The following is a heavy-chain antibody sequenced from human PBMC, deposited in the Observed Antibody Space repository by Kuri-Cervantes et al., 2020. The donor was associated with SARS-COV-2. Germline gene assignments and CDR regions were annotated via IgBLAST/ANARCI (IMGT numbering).Heavy chain of an antibody. CDR2: VKNNSGNT. D-gene: IGHD3-22*01. J-gene: IGHJ5*02. Sequence: SVQDTCKARETSFPNYDIIRVRQATGQGLEWMGMVKNNSGNTLYAQFFQGRVTMTRDISTSTVYMELSSLTSEDTAVYYCASYSSGYYYVLEIWFDPWGQGTLVTVSS. CDR1: ETSFPNYD. CDR3: ASYSSGYYYVLEIWFDP. V-gene: IGHV1-8*01.